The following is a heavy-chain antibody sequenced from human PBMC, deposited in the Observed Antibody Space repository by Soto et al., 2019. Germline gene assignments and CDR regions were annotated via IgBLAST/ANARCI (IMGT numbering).Heavy chain of an antibody. CDR1: GFTFSTYD. CDR2: ISSSIGTI. CDR3: ARALSLASYCSSTSCYPYFFDY. J-gene: IGHJ4*02. Sequence: GGSLRLSCAASGFTFSTYDMNWVRQAPGKGLEWVSYISSSIGTIYYADSVKGRFTTSRDNVKNSLYLQMNSLRAEDTAVYYCARALSLASYCSSTSCYPYFFDYWGQGTLVTVSS. V-gene: IGHV3-48*01. D-gene: IGHD2-2*01.